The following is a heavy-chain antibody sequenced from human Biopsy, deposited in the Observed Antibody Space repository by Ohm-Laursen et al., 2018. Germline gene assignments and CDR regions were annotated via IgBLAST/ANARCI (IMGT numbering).Heavy chain of an antibody. CDR1: VNTPTDVT. CDR2: FAPESGKI. CDR3: AADINAWNVNY. J-gene: IGHJ4*02. Sequence: SAWVSCTVSVNTPTDVTSESVRRGPAQGLGWIGGFAPESGKIVYSQKFQGRVTMTEDTSTGTAYMEVWRLRSDDTAVYYCAADINAWNVNYWGQGTQVIVSS. D-gene: IGHD1-1*01. V-gene: IGHV1-24*01.